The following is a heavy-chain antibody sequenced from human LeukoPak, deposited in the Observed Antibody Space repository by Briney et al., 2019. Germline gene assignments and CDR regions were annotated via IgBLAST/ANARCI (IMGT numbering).Heavy chain of an antibody. D-gene: IGHD3-22*01. CDR3: ARAFFDSSGYYFDY. Sequence: PSETLSLTCTVSGGSISSYYWSWIRQPPGKGLEWIGYIYYSGSTNYNPSLKSRVTISVGTSKNQFSLKLSSVTAADTAVYYCARAFFDSSGYYFDYWGQGTLVTVSS. J-gene: IGHJ4*02. CDR2: IYYSGST. V-gene: IGHV4-59*01. CDR1: GGSISSYY.